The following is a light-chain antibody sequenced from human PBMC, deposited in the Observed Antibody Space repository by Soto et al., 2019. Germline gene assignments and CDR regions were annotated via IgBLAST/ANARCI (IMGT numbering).Light chain of an antibody. CDR1: QSVSSN. V-gene: IGKV3-15*01. J-gene: IGKJ1*01. Sequence: EIVMTQSPATLSAPPGERATLCGRASQSVSSNLAWYQQKPGQAPRLIIYGEYTRATGIQVRFSGSASGTEFTLTISSMQSEDFTVYYCKQYNKWHLTFGQGTQLDIK. CDR2: GEY. CDR3: KQYNKWHLT.